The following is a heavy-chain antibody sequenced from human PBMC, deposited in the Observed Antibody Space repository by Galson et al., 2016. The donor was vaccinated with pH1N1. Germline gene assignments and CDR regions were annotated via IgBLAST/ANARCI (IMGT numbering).Heavy chain of an antibody. J-gene: IGHJ4*02. Sequence: EPLSLTCTVSGGSISSNFYFWAWIRQPPGKGLEGIGSIFYTGNTYYNPSLKSPVTITADTSKKHFSLKVTSVTAADAAVYYCASPGVGEGIEVSGSEGLFDYWGQGTTVTVSS. CDR2: IFYTGNT. CDR3: ASPGVGEGIEVSGSEGLFDY. V-gene: IGHV4-39*07. D-gene: IGHD6-19*01. CDR1: GGSISSNFYF.